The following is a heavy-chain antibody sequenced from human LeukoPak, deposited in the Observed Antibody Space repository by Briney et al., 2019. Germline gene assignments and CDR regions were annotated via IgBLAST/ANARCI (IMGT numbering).Heavy chain of an antibody. D-gene: IGHD3-10*01. Sequence: GRSLRLSCAAAGFTVSSKYMSSGRHAPGKGLEWVSIVFRVGTIFYADSVKSRFTLSRDSSKNTLYLQMNSLTAEDTAVYYCARTGGSGSYFNWAYFDYGGEGPLVTVPS. CDR3: ARTGGSGSYFNWAYFDY. CDR1: GFTVSSKY. J-gene: IGHJ4*02. CDR2: VFRVGTI. V-gene: IGHV3-53*01.